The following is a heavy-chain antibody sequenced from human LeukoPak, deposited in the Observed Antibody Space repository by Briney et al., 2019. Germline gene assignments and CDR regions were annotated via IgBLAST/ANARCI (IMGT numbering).Heavy chain of an antibody. CDR3: I. CDR2: IYSTGST. Sequence: SETLSLTCSVSDDSMISYHWSWIRQSAGKGLEWIGRIYSTGSTDYNPSLMSRVTMSVDTAKKQFSLKFYCARAERTVNVFDIWGQGTKVTMSS. J-gene: IGHJ3*02. V-gene: IGHV4-4*07. CDR1: DDSMISYH. D-gene: IGHD1-1*01.